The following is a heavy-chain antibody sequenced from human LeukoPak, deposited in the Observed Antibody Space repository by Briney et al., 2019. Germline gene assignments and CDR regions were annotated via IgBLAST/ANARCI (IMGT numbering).Heavy chain of an antibody. J-gene: IGHJ4*02. CDR1: GYTLTELS. D-gene: IGHD2-15*01. V-gene: IGHV1-24*01. Sequence: ASVKVSCKVSGYTLTELSMHWVRQAPGKGLEWMGGFDPEDGETIYAQKFQGRVTMTEDTSTDTAYMELSSLRSEDTAVYYCAKVLGEVVVVAAYDYWGQGTLVTVSS. CDR3: AKVLGEVVVVAAYDY. CDR2: FDPEDGET.